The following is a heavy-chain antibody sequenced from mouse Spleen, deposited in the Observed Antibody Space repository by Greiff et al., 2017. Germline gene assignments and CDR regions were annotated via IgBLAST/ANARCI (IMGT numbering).Heavy chain of an antibody. J-gene: IGHJ2*01. D-gene: IGHD4-1*01. Sequence: EVKLVESGEGLVKPGGSLKLSCAASGFTFSSYAMSWVRQTPEKRLEWVAYISSGGDYSYYADTVKGRFTISRDNARNTLYLQMSSLKSEDTAMYYCTRVTGTGYFDYWGQGTTLTVSS. CDR1: GFTFSSYA. CDR2: ISSGGDYS. CDR3: TRVTGTGYFDY. V-gene: IGHV5-9-1*02.